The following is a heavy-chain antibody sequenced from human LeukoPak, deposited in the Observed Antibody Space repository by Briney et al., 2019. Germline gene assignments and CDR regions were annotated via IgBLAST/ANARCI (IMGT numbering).Heavy chain of an antibody. V-gene: IGHV1-8*01. CDR1: GYTFTSYD. CDR3: ARVMCNGYSGYFDWLLYPDNWFDP. J-gene: IGHJ5*02. CDR2: MNPNSGNT. D-gene: IGHD3-9*01. Sequence: GASVKVSCKASGYTFTSYDINWVRQATGQGLEWMGWMNPNSGNTGYAQKFRGRVTMTRNTSISTAYMELSSLRSEDTAVYYCARVMCNGYSGYFDWLLYPDNWFDPWGQGTLVTVSS.